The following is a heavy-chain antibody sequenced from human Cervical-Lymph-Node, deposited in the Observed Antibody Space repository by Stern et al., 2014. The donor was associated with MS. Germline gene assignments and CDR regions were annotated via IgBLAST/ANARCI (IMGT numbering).Heavy chain of an antibody. D-gene: IGHD2-21*01. CDR2: IYPGDSDI. CDR3: ARWSVACDY. Sequence: EVQLVESGAELKEPGESLKISCKTSGYNFISYWIAWVRQVPGKGLEWIVIIYPGDSDIRYSPSCQGHVTMSVDKSKTTAYLQWKSLKASDTAVYYCARWSVACDYWGQGALITVSS. CDR1: GYNFISYW. V-gene: IGHV5-51*03. J-gene: IGHJ4*02.